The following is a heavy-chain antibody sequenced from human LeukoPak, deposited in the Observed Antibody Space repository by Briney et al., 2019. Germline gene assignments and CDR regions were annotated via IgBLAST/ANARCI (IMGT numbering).Heavy chain of an antibody. J-gene: IGHJ4*02. CDR2: ISSSSRYI. CDR3: AEAKGSDSEFGERPYPSY. Sequence: PGGSLRLSCSASGFTFSDYYMSWVRQAPGKGLGWVSSISSSSRYIYYAASVKGRFTISRDNAKNSLYLQMNSLRAEDTAVYYCAEAKGSDSEFGERPYPSYWGQGTLVTVSS. V-gene: IGHV3-11*06. D-gene: IGHD3-16*01. CDR1: GFTFSDYY.